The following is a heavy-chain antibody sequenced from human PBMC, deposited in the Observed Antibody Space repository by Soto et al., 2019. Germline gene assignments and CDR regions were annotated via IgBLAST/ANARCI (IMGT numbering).Heavy chain of an antibody. Sequence: QVQLVQSGAEVKKPGASVKVSCKASGYTFTSYAMHWVRQAPGQRLEWMGWINAGNGNTKYSQKFQGRVTITRDTSASTAYMELXSLXXXDTAVYYCAXXXGGPDGPGDYWGQGTLVTVSS. J-gene: IGHJ4*02. D-gene: IGHD2-15*01. V-gene: IGHV1-3*01. CDR2: INAGNGNT. CDR1: GYTFTSYA. CDR3: AXXXGGPDGPGDY.